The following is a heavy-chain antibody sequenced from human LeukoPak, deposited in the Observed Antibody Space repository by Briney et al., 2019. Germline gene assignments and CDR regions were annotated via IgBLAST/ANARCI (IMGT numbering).Heavy chain of an antibody. D-gene: IGHD6-19*01. J-gene: IGHJ6*03. CDR1: GYTFTGYY. V-gene: IGHV1-2*02. CDR3: ARNTLQRYSSGWIYYYMDV. Sequence: ASVKVSCKASGYTFTGYYMHWVRQAPGQGLEWMGWINPNSGGTNYAQKFQGRVTMTRDTSISTAYMELSRLRSDDTAVYYCARNTLQRYSSGWIYYYMDVWGKGTTVTISS. CDR2: INPNSGGT.